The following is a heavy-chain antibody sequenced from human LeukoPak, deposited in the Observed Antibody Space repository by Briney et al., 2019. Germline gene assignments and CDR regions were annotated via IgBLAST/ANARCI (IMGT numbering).Heavy chain of an antibody. V-gene: IGHV4-34*01. J-gene: IGHJ6*03. CDR3: ARRRRGCSSTSWYMDYYYYYMDV. D-gene: IGHD2-2*02. CDR2: INHSGST. Sequence: YPSETLSLTCAVYGGSFSGYYWSWIRQPPGKGLEWIGEINHSGSTNYNPSLKSRVTISVDTSKNQFSLKLSSVTAADTAVYYCARRRRGCSSTSWYMDYYYYYMDVWGKGTTVTVSS. CDR1: GGSFSGYY.